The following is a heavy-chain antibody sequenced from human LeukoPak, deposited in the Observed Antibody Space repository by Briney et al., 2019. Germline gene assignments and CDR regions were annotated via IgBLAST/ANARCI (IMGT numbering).Heavy chain of an antibody. J-gene: IGHJ3*02. V-gene: IGHV3-11*04. CDR3: ARDGRGGSGWLDAFDI. CDR1: GFTFSDYY. D-gene: IGHD6-19*01. Sequence: GGSLRLSCAASGFTFSDYYMSWIRQAPGKGLEWVSYISSSGSTIYYADSVKGRFTISRDNAKNSLYLQMISLRAEDTAVYYCARDGRGGSGWLDAFDIWGQGTMVTVSS. CDR2: ISSSGSTI.